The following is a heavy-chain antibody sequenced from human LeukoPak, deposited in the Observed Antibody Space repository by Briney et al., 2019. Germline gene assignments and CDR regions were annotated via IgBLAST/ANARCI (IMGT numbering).Heavy chain of an antibody. CDR1: GFTFSSYE. CDR3: ARDPEYLDGYNFLSGYFDY. Sequence: GGSLRLSCAASGFTFSSYEMNWVRQAPGKGLEWVSYISSSGSTIYYADSVKGRFTISRDNAKNSLYLQMNSLRAEDTAVYYCARDPEYLDGYNFLSGYFDYWGQGTLVTVSS. V-gene: IGHV3-48*03. D-gene: IGHD5-24*01. J-gene: IGHJ4*02. CDR2: ISSSGSTI.